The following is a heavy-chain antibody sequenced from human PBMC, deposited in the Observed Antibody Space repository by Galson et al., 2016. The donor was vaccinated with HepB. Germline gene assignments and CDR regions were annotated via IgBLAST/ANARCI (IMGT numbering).Heavy chain of an antibody. CDR2: TMPIVGAT. D-gene: IGHD2-2*01. Sequence: SVKVSCKASGGTFNNYVFSWVRQAPGQGLEWMGGTMPIVGATNYAQKFHGRVTISADVSTNTTYMVLRSLRSGDTAVYYCARGMRTVVPSTSGALDIWGHGTLVTVSS. CDR3: ARGMRTVVPSTSGALDI. V-gene: IGHV1-69*13. J-gene: IGHJ3*02. CDR1: GGTFNNYV.